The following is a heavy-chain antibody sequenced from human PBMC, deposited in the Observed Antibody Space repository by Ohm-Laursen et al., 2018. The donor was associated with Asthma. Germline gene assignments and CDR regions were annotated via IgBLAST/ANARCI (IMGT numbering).Heavy chain of an antibody. Sequence: SVKVSCKASGGTFSSYAISWVRQAPGQGLEWMGGIIPIFGTANYAQKFQGRVTITADESTSTAYMELSSLRSEDTAVYYCARVGSYCTGGVCYFGTYYYYGMDVWGQGTTVTVSS. J-gene: IGHJ6*02. CDR2: IIPIFGTA. CDR3: ARVGSYCTGGVCYFGTYYYYGMDV. D-gene: IGHD2-8*02. V-gene: IGHV1-69*13. CDR1: GGTFSSYA.